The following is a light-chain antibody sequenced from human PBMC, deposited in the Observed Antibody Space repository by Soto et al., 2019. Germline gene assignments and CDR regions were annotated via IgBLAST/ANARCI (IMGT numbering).Light chain of an antibody. V-gene: IGKV4-1*01. J-gene: IGKJ2*01. CDR1: QSVLYSSNNNNY. CDR2: WAS. Sequence: DIVMTQSPDSLAVSLGERATINCKSSQSVLYSSNNNNYLAWYQQKPGQPPKLLIYWASTRESGVPDRFSGRGSGTDFTLTISSLQAEDGAVYYCQQYYSTPWTFGQGTKLEIK. CDR3: QQYYSTPWT.